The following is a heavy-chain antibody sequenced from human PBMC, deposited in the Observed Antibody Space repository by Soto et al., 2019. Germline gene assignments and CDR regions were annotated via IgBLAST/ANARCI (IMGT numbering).Heavy chain of an antibody. D-gene: IGHD3-9*01. V-gene: IGHV3-11*01. CDR2: ISSSGTRM. Sequence: QVQLVESGGGLVQPGGSLRLSCTASGFTFSDYYMTWIRQAPGKGLESVSYISSSGTRMYYADSVKGRFTISRDNAKNSLYLQLSSLRADDTAVYYCARKYYDVLTDYYRYYYIDVWGKGITVTVSS. CDR1: GFTFSDYY. CDR3: ARKYYDVLTDYYRYYYIDV. J-gene: IGHJ6*03.